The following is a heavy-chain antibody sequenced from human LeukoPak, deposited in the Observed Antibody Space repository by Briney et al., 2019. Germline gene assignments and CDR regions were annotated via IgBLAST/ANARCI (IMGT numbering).Heavy chain of an antibody. CDR3: ARTNRWGDEYYYDSSGYYYDY. D-gene: IGHD3-22*01. CDR1: GFTFSSYA. CDR2: ISSNGGST. J-gene: IGHJ4*02. Sequence: GGSLRLSCAASGFTFSSYAMHWVRQAPGKGLEYVSAISSNGGSTYYANSVKGRFTISRDNSKNTLYLQMGSLRAEDMAVYYCARTNRWGDEYYYDSSGYYYDYWGQGTLVTVSS. V-gene: IGHV3-64*01.